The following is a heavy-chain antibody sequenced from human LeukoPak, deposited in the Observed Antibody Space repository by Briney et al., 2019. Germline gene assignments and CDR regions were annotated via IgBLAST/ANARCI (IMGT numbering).Heavy chain of an antibody. CDR2: ISYSGST. CDR3: AGTHPTVVGIRCDAFDI. CDR1: GGSISSGGSY. Sequence: SQTLSLTCTVSGGSISSGGSYWSWIRQHPGKGLEWIGYISYSGSTYYNPSLKSRVTISVDTSKNQFSLKLSSVTAADTAVYFCAGTHPTVVGIRCDAFDIWGQGTMVTVSS. J-gene: IGHJ3*02. D-gene: IGHD6-19*01. V-gene: IGHV4-31*03.